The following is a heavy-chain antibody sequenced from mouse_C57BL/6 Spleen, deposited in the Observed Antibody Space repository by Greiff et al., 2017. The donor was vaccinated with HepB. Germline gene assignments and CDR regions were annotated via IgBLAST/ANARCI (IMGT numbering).Heavy chain of an antibody. V-gene: IGHV1-82*01. CDR3: AKVYDGYYGYYYAMDY. CDR2: IYPGDGDT. J-gene: IGHJ4*01. CDR1: GYAFSSSW. D-gene: IGHD2-3*01. Sequence: QVQLQQSGPELVKPGASVKISCKASGYAFSSSWMNWVKQRPGTGLEWIGRIYPGDGDTNYNGKFKGKATLTADKSSSTAYMQLSSLTSEDSAVYFCAKVYDGYYGYYYAMDYWGQGTSVTVSS.